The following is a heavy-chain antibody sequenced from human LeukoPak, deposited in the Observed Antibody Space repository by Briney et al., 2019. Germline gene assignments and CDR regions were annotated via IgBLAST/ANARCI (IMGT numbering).Heavy chain of an antibody. Sequence: ASVKVSCKTSGGTFNNSAISWVRQAPGQGLEWLGGIMPLFGTAAYAHKFQGRVTITKDKSTMTVYLELTSLTSDDTAVYYCARDVHGDYGSGWFDPWGQGTLVSVSS. V-gene: IGHV1-69*05. J-gene: IGHJ5*02. CDR2: IMPLFGTA. CDR3: ARDVHGDYGSGWFDP. CDR1: GGTFNNSA. D-gene: IGHD4-17*01.